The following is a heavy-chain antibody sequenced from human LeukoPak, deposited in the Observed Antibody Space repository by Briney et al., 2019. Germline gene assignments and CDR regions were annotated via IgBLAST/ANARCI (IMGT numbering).Heavy chain of an antibody. D-gene: IGHD3-3*02. CDR2: IYRSGNT. CDR3: ARDLLISNTWYLGDY. Sequence: PGGSLRLSCTVSGFTVNINHMSWVRQAPGKGLEWVSVIYRSGNTNYADSVKGRFTISRDNSKNTLYLQMNSLRAEDTAVYYCARDLLISNTWYLGDYRGQGTLVTVSS. J-gene: IGHJ4*02. V-gene: IGHV3-66*01. CDR1: GFTVNINH.